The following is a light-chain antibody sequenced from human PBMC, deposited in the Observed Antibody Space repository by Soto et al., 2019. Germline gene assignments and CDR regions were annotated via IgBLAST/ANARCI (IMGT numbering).Light chain of an antibody. J-gene: IGKJ1*01. CDR2: GAS. Sequence: EIVLTQSPATLSLSPGDRATLSCRASQSVSSSYLAWYQQKPGQAPRLLIYGASSRATAIPDRFSGSGSGTGFALTISRLEPEDFAVYYCQQYDSSPMTFGQGTKVEIK. CDR1: QSVSSSY. CDR3: QQYDSSPMT. V-gene: IGKV3-20*01.